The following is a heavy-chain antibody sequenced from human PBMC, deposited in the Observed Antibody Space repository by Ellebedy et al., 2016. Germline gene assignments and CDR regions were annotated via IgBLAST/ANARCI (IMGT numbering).Heavy chain of an antibody. D-gene: IGHD5-12*01. CDR1: GGSIANSPYY. J-gene: IGHJ5*01. Sequence: SETLSLTCSVSGGSIANSPYYWAWIRQPPGKGLEWIASVYYTGFTFYNPSLKSRVTISLHTSTNQVSLKLTSVTAADTAVYYCVRGAESGSWIDSWGQGILVTVSS. V-gene: IGHV4-39*07. CDR3: VRGAESGSWIDS. CDR2: VYYTGFT.